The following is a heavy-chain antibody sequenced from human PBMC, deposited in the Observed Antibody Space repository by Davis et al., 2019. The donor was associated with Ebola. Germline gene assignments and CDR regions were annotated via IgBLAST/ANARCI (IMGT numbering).Heavy chain of an antibody. D-gene: IGHD1-14*01. J-gene: IGHJ1*01. CDR3: ARGTGAGAPIQH. CDR1: GFTFSNYW. Sequence: GGSLRLSCAASGFTFSNYWMSWVRQAPGKGLEWVANIKQDGSEKYYVDSVKGRFTISRDNAKNSLYLQMNSRGVEDTAVDYCARGTGAGAPIQHWGQGTLVNVSS. V-gene: IGHV3-7*01. CDR2: IKQDGSEK.